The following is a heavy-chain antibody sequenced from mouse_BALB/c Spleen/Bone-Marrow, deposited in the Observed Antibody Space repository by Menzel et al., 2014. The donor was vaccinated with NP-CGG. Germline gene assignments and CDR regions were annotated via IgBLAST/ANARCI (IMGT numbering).Heavy chain of an antibody. D-gene: IGHD4-1*01. CDR1: GFTFSSYT. V-gene: IGHV5-6-4*01. CDR2: ISSGGSYT. CDR3: TREDTNGDFDY. J-gene: IGHJ2*01. Sequence: EVKLVESGGGLVKPGGSLKLSCAASGFTFSSYTMSWVRQTPEKRLEWVATISSGGSYTYYPDSVKGRFTISRDNAKNTLCLQMSRLKSEDTAMYYCTREDTNGDFDYWGQGTTLTVSS.